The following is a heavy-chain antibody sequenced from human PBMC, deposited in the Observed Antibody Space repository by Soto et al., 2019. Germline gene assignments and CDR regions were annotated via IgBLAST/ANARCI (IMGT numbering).Heavy chain of an antibody. CDR2: IWNDGNGY. Sequence: SLRLSCAASGFTFNNYVIHWVRQAPGNGLEWVAVIWNDGNGYYYANSVKGRFTISRDNSKNTLYLQMSSLRVEDTAVYYCARRQISPPTRGAASARGGMDVWGQGTTVTVSS. J-gene: IGHJ6*02. CDR3: ARRQISPPTRGAASARGGMDV. V-gene: IGHV3-33*01. CDR1: GFTFNNYV. D-gene: IGHD6-13*01.